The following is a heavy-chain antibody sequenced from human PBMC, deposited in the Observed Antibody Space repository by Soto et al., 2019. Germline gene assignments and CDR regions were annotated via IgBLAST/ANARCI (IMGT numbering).Heavy chain of an antibody. CDR3: ARDLIAARPNWFDP. CDR2: INAGNGNT. J-gene: IGHJ5*02. D-gene: IGHD6-6*01. V-gene: IGHV1-3*01. CDR1: GYTFTSYA. Sequence: QVQLVQSGAEVKKPGASVKVSCKASGYTFTSYAMHWVRQAPGQRLEWMGWINAGNGNTNYAQKFQGRVTMTTDTSGSTAYMELRSLTSDDTSEYFCARDLIAARPNWFDPWGQGTLVTVSS.